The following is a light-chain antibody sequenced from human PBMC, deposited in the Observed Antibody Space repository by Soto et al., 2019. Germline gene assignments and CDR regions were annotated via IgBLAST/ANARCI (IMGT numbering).Light chain of an antibody. CDR3: QQRSNWPPIT. Sequence: IVLTQSPGTLSLSPGERVTLSCRASQSVTTRLAWYQHKPGQAPRLFMSGASSRASGVPVRFSGSGSGTDFTLTISSLEPEDFAAYDCQQRSNWPPITFGQGTRLEIK. J-gene: IGKJ5*01. CDR2: GAS. V-gene: IGKV3-11*01. CDR1: QSVTTR.